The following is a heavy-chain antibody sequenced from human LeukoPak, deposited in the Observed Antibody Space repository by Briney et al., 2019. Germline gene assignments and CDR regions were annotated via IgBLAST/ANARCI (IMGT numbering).Heavy chain of an antibody. CDR3: ARVLGERVVVTAMPGMDV. Sequence: GGSLRLSCAASGFTFSSYSMNWVRQAPGEGLEWVSSISSSSSYIYYADSVKGRFTISRDNAKNSLYLQMNSLRAEDTAVYYCARVLGERVVVTAMPGMDVWGQGTTVTVSS. CDR2: ISSSSSYI. CDR1: GFTFSSYS. D-gene: IGHD2-21*02. J-gene: IGHJ6*02. V-gene: IGHV3-21*01.